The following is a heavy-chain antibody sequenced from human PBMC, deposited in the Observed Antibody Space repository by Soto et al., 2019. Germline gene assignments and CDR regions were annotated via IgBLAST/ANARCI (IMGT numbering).Heavy chain of an antibody. CDR1: GGSLSGYF. J-gene: IGHJ4*02. V-gene: IGHV4-34*01. CDR3: ARGPFSYFDC. Sequence: PSETLSLTCAVYGGSLSGYFWSWVRQPPGKGLEWIGEINHSGSTNYNPSLKSRGTISVDTSKNQFSLNLRSATAADTAVYYCARGPFSYFDCWGQGILVTVSS. CDR2: INHSGST.